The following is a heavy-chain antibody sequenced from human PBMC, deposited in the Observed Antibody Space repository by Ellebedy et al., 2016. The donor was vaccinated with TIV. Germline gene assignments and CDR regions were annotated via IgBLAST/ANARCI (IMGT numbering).Heavy chain of an antibody. D-gene: IGHD6-19*01. Sequence: LRLSCTLSVGSISSGGYYWSWIRKHPGKGLEWIGYIYYSGSTYYNPSLKSRVTISVDTSKNQFTMKLSSVTAADTAVYYCAKGPWRIAVAGNYRNYFDYWGQGTLVTVSS. CDR3: AKGPWRIAVAGNYRNYFDY. CDR1: VGSISSGGYY. J-gene: IGHJ4*02. V-gene: IGHV4-31*03. CDR2: IYYSGST.